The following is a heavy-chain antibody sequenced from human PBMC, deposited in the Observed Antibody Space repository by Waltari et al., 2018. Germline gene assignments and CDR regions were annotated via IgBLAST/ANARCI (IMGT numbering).Heavy chain of an antibody. J-gene: IGHJ4*02. V-gene: IGHV3-53*01. CDR3: SRGLSVLEASY. D-gene: IGHD3-10*01. Sequence: EVQLVESGGGLIQPGGSLRLSCAASGFTVSSNYMSWVRQAPGKGLEWVSVIYGGGDQYYADSVKGRFTITRDNSKNTLYLQMNSLRAEDTAVYYCSRGLSVLEASYWGQGTLVTVSS. CDR2: IYGGGDQ. CDR1: GFTVSSNY.